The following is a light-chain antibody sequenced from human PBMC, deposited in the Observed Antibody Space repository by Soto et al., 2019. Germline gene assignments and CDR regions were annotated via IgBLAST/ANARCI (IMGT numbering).Light chain of an antibody. CDR2: XAS. CDR1: QPIGTS. J-gene: IGKJ1*01. Sequence: DIQITQSPSSLSESVGDIVTVTCRASQPIGTSLHWYQQKPGKAPKVLIXXASRLQSGVPSRFSGSGSGTEFTLTISSLQPDDSATYYCQQYNSYPWTFGQGTKVDIK. CDR3: QQYNSYPWT. V-gene: IGKV1-16*01.